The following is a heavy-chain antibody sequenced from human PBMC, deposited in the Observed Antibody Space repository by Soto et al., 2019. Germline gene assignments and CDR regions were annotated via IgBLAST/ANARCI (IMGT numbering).Heavy chain of an antibody. V-gene: IGHV4-61*01. CDR3: ARDQYDFRSGSYYYAMEV. CDR2: IYYTGST. CDR1: SGSVSSESHY. J-gene: IGHJ6*02. Sequence: QVQLQESGPGLVKPSETLSLTCTVSSGSVSSESHYWSWIRQTPGEGLEWIGYIYYTGSTNYNPSLKGRVTMSVDTSRDQVSLRLRSVTRADTAVYYCARDQYDFRSGSYYYAMEVWGQGTEVTVSS. D-gene: IGHD3-3*01.